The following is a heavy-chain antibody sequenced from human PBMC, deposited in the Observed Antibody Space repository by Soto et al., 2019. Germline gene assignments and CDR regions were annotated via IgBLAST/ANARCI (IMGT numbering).Heavy chain of an antibody. V-gene: IGHV5-10-1*01. CDR1: GYRFTSYW. D-gene: IGHD3-3*02. Sequence: GESLKISCKGSGYRFTSYWISWVRQMPGKGLEWMGRIDPSNSYTHYSPSFHVHVTISADNSISTAYLQWSNLRASDTAIYYCAFLDTSLDFDFWGQGTLVTVSS. CDR2: IDPSNSYT. CDR3: AFLDTSLDFDF. J-gene: IGHJ4*02.